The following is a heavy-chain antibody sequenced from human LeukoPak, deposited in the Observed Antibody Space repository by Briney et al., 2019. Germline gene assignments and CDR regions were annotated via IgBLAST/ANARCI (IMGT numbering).Heavy chain of an antibody. V-gene: IGHV4-4*07. Sequence: SETLSLTCTVSGGSISSYYWSWIRQPAGKGLESIGHISTSGSTNYNPSLKSRVTMSVDTSKNQFSLKLSSVTAADTAVYYCARANIAAAYDYWGQGTLVTVSS. CDR3: ARANIAAAYDY. CDR1: GGSISSYY. D-gene: IGHD6-13*01. CDR2: ISTSGST. J-gene: IGHJ4*02.